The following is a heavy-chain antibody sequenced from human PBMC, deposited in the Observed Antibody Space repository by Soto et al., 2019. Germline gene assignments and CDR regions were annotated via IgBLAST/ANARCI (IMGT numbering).Heavy chain of an antibody. J-gene: IGHJ3*02. V-gene: IGHV3-30*18. CDR2: ISYDGSNK. CDR1: GFTFSSYG. CDR3: AKDFGLVVVVAATDAFDI. D-gene: IGHD2-15*01. Sequence: QVQLVESGGGVVQPARSLRLSCAASGFTFSSYGMHWVRQAPGKGLEWVAVISYDGSNKYYADSVKGRFTISRDNSKSTLYLQMNSLRAEDTAVYYCAKDFGLVVVVAATDAFDIWGQGTMVTVSS.